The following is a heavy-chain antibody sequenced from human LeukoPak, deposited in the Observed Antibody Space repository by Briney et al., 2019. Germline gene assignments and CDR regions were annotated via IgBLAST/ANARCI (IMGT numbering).Heavy chain of an antibody. Sequence: GRSLRLSCAASGFTFSSYGMHWVRQAPGKGLEWVAVIWYDGSNKYYGDSVKGRFTISRDNSKNTLYLQMNSLRAEDTAVYYCAKDSGGYTYVFDYWGQGTLVTVSS. CDR2: IWYDGSNK. CDR1: GFTFSSYG. D-gene: IGHD5-18*01. V-gene: IGHV3-33*06. CDR3: AKDSGGYTYVFDY. J-gene: IGHJ4*02.